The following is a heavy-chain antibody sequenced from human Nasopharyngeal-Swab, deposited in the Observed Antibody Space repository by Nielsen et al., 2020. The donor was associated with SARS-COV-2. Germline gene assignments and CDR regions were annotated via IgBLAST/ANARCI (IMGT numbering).Heavy chain of an antibody. CDR2: SRNKANGYTT. CDR3: ARDLSSVWTSGLGV. J-gene: IGHJ6*02. CDR1: GFTFSAPY. D-gene: IGHD6-19*01. Sequence: GGSLRLSCAASGFTFSAPYMDWVRQAPGKGLEWVGRSRNKANGYTTEYAASVRGRFTISRDDSKDSLYLQMNSLKTEDTAVYYCARDLSSVWTSGLGVWGQGTTVTVSS. V-gene: IGHV3-72*01.